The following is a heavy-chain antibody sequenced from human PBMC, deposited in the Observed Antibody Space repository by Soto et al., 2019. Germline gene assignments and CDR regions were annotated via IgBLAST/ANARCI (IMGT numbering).Heavy chain of an antibody. CDR2: IYYSGST. J-gene: IGHJ4*02. CDR1: GGSFSGYY. Sequence: PSETLSLTCAVYGGSFSGYYWTWIRQPPGKGLEWIGYIYYSGSTNYNPSLKSRVTISVDTSKNQFSLKLSSVTAADTAVYYCASHYGDYGNFDYWGQGTLVTVSS. CDR3: ASHYGDYGNFDY. V-gene: IGHV4-59*01. D-gene: IGHD4-17*01.